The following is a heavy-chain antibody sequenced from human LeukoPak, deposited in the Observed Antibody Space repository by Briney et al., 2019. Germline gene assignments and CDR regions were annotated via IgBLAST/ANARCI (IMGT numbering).Heavy chain of an antibody. D-gene: IGHD3-3*01. CDR2: ISGSGGST. CDR3: AKDAPLPIFGVVTATYDAFDI. CDR1: GFTFSSYA. J-gene: IGHJ3*02. V-gene: IGHV3-23*01. Sequence: PGGSLRLSCAASGFTFSSYAMSWVRQAPGKGLEWVSAISGSGGSTYYADSVKGRFTISRDNSKNALYLQMNSLRAEDTAVYYCAKDAPLPIFGVVTATYDAFDIWGQGTLVTGSS.